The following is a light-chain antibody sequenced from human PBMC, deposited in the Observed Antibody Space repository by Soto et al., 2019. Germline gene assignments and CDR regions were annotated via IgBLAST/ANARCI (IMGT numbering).Light chain of an antibody. CDR3: QQYNNWPTWT. CDR2: GAS. Sequence: EIAVKQSPCTLYLSPGDKVTPSCSASQSVSSNLAWYQQKPGQAPRLLIYGASTRATGIPARFSGSGSGTEFTLTISSLQSEDFAVYYCQQYNNWPTWTFGQGTEVDI. CDR1: QSVSSN. J-gene: IGKJ1*01. V-gene: IGKV3-15*01.